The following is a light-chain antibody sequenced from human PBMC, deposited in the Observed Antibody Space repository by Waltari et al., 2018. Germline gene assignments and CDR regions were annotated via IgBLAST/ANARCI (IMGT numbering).Light chain of an antibody. CDR2: AAS. J-gene: IGKJ1*01. Sequence: IQMTQSPSSLSASVGDRVTITCRASQSIDSYLTWYQQKPGKVPKLLIFAASSLQSGVPLRFSGSGSGTDFTLTIRSLTSEDFATYYCQQSFSVPWTFGQGTKVEIK. V-gene: IGKV1-39*01. CDR3: QQSFSVPWT. CDR1: QSIDSY.